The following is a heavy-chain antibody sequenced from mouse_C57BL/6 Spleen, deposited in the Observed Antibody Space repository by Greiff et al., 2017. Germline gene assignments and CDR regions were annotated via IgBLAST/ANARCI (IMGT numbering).Heavy chain of an antibody. CDR3: ASPGAPITAVVATDY. J-gene: IGHJ2*01. D-gene: IGHD1-1*01. V-gene: IGHV1-53*01. Sequence: QVQLQQPGTELVKPGASVKLSCKASGYTFTSYWMHWVKQRPGQGLEWIGNINPSNGGTNYNEKFKSKATLTVDKSSSTAYMQLSSLTSEDSAVYYGASPGAPITAVVATDYWGQGTTLTVSS. CDR2: INPSNGGT. CDR1: GYTFTSYW.